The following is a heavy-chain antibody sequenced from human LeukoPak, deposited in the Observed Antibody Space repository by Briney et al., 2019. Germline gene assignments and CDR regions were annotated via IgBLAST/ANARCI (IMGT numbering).Heavy chain of an antibody. V-gene: IGHV3-23*01. CDR2: ISGSGDGT. CDR1: GFTFSNFA. CDR3: AKGRLQEGTVFRGVITPVDY. J-gene: IGHJ4*02. Sequence: QAGGPLRLSCATSGFTFSNFAMNWVRRAPGKGLEWVSTISGSGDGTYYADSVKGRFTISRDNSKNTLFMQMSSLSADDTALYYCAKGRLQEGTVFRGVITPVDYWGQGTLVTVTS. D-gene: IGHD3-10*01.